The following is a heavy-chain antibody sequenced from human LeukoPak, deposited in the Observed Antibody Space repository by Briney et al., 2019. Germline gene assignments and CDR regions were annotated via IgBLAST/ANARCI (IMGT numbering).Heavy chain of an antibody. Sequence: GGSLRLSCAASGFTLSDYYMTWIRQAPGKGLEWVSYISASGDTIYYGDSVRGRFTISRDNAKNSLYLDMNTLKAEDTAVYYCARDPSWEILSYFDYWGQGTLVTVSS. CDR3: ARDPSWEILSYFDY. V-gene: IGHV3-11*04. CDR2: ISASGDTI. J-gene: IGHJ4*02. CDR1: GFTLSDYY. D-gene: IGHD1-26*01.